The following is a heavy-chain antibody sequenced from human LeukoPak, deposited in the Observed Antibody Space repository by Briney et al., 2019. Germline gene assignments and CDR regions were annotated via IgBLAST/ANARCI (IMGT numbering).Heavy chain of an antibody. CDR2: ISTDGRTI. D-gene: IGHD6-13*01. V-gene: IGHV3-74*01. Sequence: GGSLRLSCVASGFTFSNYWMHWVRQAPGKGLVWVSRISTDGRTINYADSVKGRFTISRDNSKNTLYLQMNSLRAEDTAVYYCARDPGWVAAASLDYWGQGTLVTVSS. J-gene: IGHJ4*02. CDR1: GFTFSNYW. CDR3: ARDPGWVAAASLDY.